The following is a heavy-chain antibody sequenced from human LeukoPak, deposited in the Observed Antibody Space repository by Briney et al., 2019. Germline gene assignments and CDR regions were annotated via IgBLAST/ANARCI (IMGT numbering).Heavy chain of an antibody. CDR3: ARGGDSSSWSVDH. V-gene: IGHV4-61*02. CDR1: GGSISSGSYY. D-gene: IGHD6-13*01. CDR2: IYTSGSA. Sequence: SETLSLTCTVSGGSISSGSYYWTWIRQPAGKGLEWIGRIYTSGSANYNPSLKSRVTMSVDTSKNQFSLRLNSVTAADTAVYYCARGGDSSSWSVDHWGQGTLVTVSS. J-gene: IGHJ4*02.